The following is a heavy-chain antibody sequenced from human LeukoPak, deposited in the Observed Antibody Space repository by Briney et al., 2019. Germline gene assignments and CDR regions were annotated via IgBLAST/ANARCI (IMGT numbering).Heavy chain of an antibody. D-gene: IGHD5-18*01. CDR3: ARDRGYSYGCDAFDI. CDR1: GGSISSSNW. V-gene: IGHV4-4*02. J-gene: IGHJ3*02. Sequence: PSETPSLTCAVSGGSISSSNWWSSVRQPPGRGLEGKGEIYHSGSTNYNPSLKSRVTISLDPSKNQFSLKLSSVTAADMAVYYGARDRGYSYGCDAFDIWGQGTMVTVSS. CDR2: IYHSGST.